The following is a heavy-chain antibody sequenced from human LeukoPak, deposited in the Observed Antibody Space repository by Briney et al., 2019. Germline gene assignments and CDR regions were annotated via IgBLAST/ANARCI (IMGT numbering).Heavy chain of an antibody. CDR1: GYTFTSYD. J-gene: IGHJ6*03. D-gene: IGHD6-19*01. CDR2: MNPNSGNT. V-gene: IGHV1-8*01. Sequence: GASVKVSCKASGYTFTSYDINWVRQATGQGLEWMGWMNPNSGNTGYAQKFQGRVTMTRNTSISTAYMELSSLRSEDTAVYYCASTRSGWYNYYYYYYMDVWGKGTTVTVSS. CDR3: ASTRSGWYNYYYYYYMDV.